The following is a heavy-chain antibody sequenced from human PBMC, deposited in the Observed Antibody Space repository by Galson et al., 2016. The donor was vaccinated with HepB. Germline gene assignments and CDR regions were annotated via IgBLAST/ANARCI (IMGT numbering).Heavy chain of an antibody. CDR2: IWFDGRDA. V-gene: IGHV3-33*01. J-gene: IGHJ4*02. Sequence: SLRLSCAASGFTFSRFGMHWVRQAPGKGLKSVAVIWFDGRDAYYGDSVKGRFTISKDNSNNMLYLQMNSLRVEDTAVYYCARDLWGDCRTTTCSHLDSWGQGTLVTVSS. D-gene: IGHD1-14*01. CDR1: GFTFSRFG. CDR3: ARDLWGDCRTTTCSHLDS.